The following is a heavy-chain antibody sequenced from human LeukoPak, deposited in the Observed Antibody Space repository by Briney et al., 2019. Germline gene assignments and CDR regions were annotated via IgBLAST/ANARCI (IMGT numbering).Heavy chain of an antibody. D-gene: IGHD3-9*01. CDR3: ARVPGSLRYFDPRLGYFDY. J-gene: IGHJ4*02. V-gene: IGHV4-4*02. Sequence: ASETLSLTCAVSGGSISSSNWWSWVRQPPGKGLEWIGEIYHSGSTNYNPSLKSRVTISVDKSKNQLSLKLSSVTAADTAVYYCARVPGSLRYFDPRLGYFDYWGQGTLVTVSS. CDR2: IYHSGST. CDR1: GGSISSSNW.